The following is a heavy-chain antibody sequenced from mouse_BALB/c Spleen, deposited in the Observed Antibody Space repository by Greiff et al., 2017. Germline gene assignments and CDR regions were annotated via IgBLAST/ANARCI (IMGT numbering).Heavy chain of an antibody. D-gene: IGHD2-4*01. CDR1: GFTFSSYA. CDR2: ISSGGST. J-gene: IGHJ2*01. CDR3: ARNITTVYY. Sequence: VQRVESGGGLVKPGGSLKLSCAASGFTFSSYAMSWVRQTPEKRLEWVASISSGGSTYYPDSVKGRFTISRDNARNILYLQMSSLRSEDTAMYYCARNITTVYYWGQGTTLTVSS. V-gene: IGHV5-6-5*01.